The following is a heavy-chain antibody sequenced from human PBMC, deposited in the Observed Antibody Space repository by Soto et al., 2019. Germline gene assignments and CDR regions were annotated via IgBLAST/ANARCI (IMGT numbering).Heavy chain of an antibody. CDR3: ATQLPQWFGSTPNWFDP. D-gene: IGHD3-10*01. V-gene: IGHV4-31*03. CDR2: IYYSGST. CDR1: GGSISSGGYY. Sequence: QVQLQESGPGLVKPSQTLSLTCTVSGGSISSGGYYWSWIHQHPGKGLEWIGYIYYSGSTYYNPSLQSRVTISVDTSKNQFSLKLSSVTPADTAVYYRATQLPQWFGSTPNWFDPWGQGTLVTVSS. J-gene: IGHJ5*02.